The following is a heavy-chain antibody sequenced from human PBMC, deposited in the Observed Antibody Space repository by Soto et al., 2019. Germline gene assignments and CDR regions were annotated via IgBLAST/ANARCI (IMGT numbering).Heavy chain of an antibody. CDR2: VYYIGTT. D-gene: IGHD3-22*01. V-gene: IGHV4-30-2*06. Sequence: TLAITCSVSGGSMKICSHSWNWIRQSSGKVREWIGFVYYIGTTYYNPALNSRVTISVYRANSQFSLQLRSMTAADTAVYFCARGLFGFDDGIYPSPGNWFDPCSQGTLFT. CDR3: ARGLFGFDDGIYPSPGNWFDP. CDR1: GGSMKICSHS. J-gene: IGHJ5*02.